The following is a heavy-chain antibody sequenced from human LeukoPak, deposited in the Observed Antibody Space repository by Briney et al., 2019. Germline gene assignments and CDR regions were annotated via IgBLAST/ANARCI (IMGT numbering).Heavy chain of an antibody. V-gene: IGHV4-34*01. J-gene: IGHJ5*02. CDR2: INHSGST. CDR3: AIHIVIVPAAKKKNGFDP. Sequence: SETLSLTCAVYGGSFSGYYWSWIRQPPGKGLEWIGEINHSGSTNYNPSLKSRVTISVDTSKNQFSLKLSSVTAADTAGYYCAIHIVIVPAAKKKNGFDPWGQGTLVTVSS. CDR1: GGSFSGYY. D-gene: IGHD2-2*01.